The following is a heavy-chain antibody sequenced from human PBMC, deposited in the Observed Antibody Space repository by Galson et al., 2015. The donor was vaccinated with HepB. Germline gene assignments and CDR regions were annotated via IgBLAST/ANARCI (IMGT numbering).Heavy chain of an antibody. J-gene: IGHJ4*02. V-gene: IGHV1-18*04. CDR2: ISAYNGNT. CDR1: GYTFTSYG. D-gene: IGHD2-2*01. Sequence: SVKVSCKASGYTFTSYGISWVRQAPGQGLEWMGWISAYNGNTNYAQKLQGRVTMTTDTSTSTAYMELRSLRSDDTAVYYCVVVPAAMPGANFDYWGQGTLVTVSS. CDR3: VVVPAAMPGANFDY.